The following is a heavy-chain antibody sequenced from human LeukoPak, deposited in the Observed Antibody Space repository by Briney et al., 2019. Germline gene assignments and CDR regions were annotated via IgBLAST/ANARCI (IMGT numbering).Heavy chain of an antibody. V-gene: IGHV3-33*01. CDR3: ARDGVAYCGGDCYPHDY. D-gene: IGHD2-21*02. CDR1: GFTFSSYG. CDR2: IWDDGSNK. J-gene: IGHJ4*02. Sequence: PGGSLRLSCAASGFTFSSYGMHWVRQAPGKGLEGVAVIWDDGSNKYYADSVKGRFTISRDNSKNTLYLQMNSLRAEDTAVYYCARDGVAYCGGDCYPHDYWGQGTLVTVSS.